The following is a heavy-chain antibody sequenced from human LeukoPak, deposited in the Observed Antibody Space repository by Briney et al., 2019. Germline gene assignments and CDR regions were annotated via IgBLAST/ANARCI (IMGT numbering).Heavy chain of an antibody. CDR3: ARGGSPGGVLEWLSPYYYYGMDV. CDR2: INSDGSST. CDR1: GFTFSSYW. V-gene: IGHV3-74*01. J-gene: IGHJ6*02. Sequence: QPGGSLRLSCAASGFTFSSYWMHWVRQAPGKGLVWVSRINSDGSSTSYADSVKGRFTISRDNAKNTLYLQRNSLRAEDTAVYYCARGGSPGGVLEWLSPYYYYGMDVWGQGTTVTVSS. D-gene: IGHD3-3*01.